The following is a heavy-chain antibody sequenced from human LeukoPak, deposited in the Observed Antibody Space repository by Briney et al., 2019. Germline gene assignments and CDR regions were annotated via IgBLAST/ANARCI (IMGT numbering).Heavy chain of an antibody. V-gene: IGHV3-30*18. D-gene: IGHD3-9*01. CDR1: GFTFSNYG. CDR2: ISYDGSNK. Sequence: QPGRSLRLSCAASGFTFSNYGMHWVRQAPGKGLEWVAIISYDGSNKYYADSAKGRFTISRDNSKNTLYLQMNSLRAEDTAVYYCAKSCLDTYYDTLTGSDYWGQGTLVTVSS. J-gene: IGHJ4*02. CDR3: AKSCLDTYYDTLTGSDY.